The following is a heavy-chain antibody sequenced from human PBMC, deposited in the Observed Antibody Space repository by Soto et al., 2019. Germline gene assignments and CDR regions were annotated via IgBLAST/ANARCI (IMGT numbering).Heavy chain of an antibody. Sequence: GASVKVSCKASGGTFSSYAISWVRQAPGQGLEWMGGIIPIFGTANYAQKFQGRVTITADESTSTAYMELSSLRSEDTAVYYCARDAYYYDSSGYYLYLKSESQFLNPWGQGTLVTVSS. D-gene: IGHD3-22*01. V-gene: IGHV1-69*13. CDR1: GGTFSSYA. CDR2: IIPIFGTA. CDR3: ARDAYYYDSSGYYLYLKSESQFLNP. J-gene: IGHJ5*02.